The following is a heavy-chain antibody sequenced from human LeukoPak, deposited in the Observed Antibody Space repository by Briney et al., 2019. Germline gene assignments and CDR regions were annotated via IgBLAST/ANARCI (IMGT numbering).Heavy chain of an antibody. Sequence: PSETLSLTCAVYGGSFSGYYWSWIRQPPGKGLEWIGEINHSGSTNYNPSLKSQVTISVDTSKNQFALKLSSVTAADTAVYYCARGGYYDSSGPFDYWGQGTLITVSS. J-gene: IGHJ4*02. CDR3: ARGGYYDSSGPFDY. CDR2: INHSGST. D-gene: IGHD3-22*01. CDR1: GGSFSGYY. V-gene: IGHV4-34*01.